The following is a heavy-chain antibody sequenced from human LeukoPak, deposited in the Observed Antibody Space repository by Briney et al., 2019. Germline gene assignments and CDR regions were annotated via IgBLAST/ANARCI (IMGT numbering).Heavy chain of an antibody. Sequence: GGSLRLSCAASGFTFSSYGVHWVRQAPGKGLGWVAFIRYDGSNKYYADSVKGRFTISRDNSKNTLYLQMNSLRAEDTAVYYCAKDGTLGNYFDYWGQGTLVTVSS. CDR3: AKDGTLGNYFDY. V-gene: IGHV3-30*02. CDR1: GFTFSSYG. CDR2: IRYDGSNK. J-gene: IGHJ4*02. D-gene: IGHD7-27*01.